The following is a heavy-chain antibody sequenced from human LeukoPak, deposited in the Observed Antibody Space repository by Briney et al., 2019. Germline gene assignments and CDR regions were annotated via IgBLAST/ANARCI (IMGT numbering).Heavy chain of an antibody. Sequence: TGGSLRLSCAASGFTFSSYAMNWVRQAPGKGLELVSAISGSGGSTYCADSVKGRFTISRDNSKNTLYLQMNSLRAEDTAVYYCAKDGWYAEYFQHWGQGTLVTVSS. CDR3: AKDGWYAEYFQH. V-gene: IGHV3-23*01. CDR1: GFTFSSYA. CDR2: ISGSGGST. D-gene: IGHD6-19*01. J-gene: IGHJ1*01.